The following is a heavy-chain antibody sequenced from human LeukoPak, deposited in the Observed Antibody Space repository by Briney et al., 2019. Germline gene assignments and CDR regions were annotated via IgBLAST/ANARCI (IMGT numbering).Heavy chain of an antibody. CDR3: ATRGLSREFDY. CDR1: GFTFSSYW. Sequence: GGSLRLSCAASGFTFSSYWMHWVRQAPGKGLVWVSRINSDGSSTSYADSVKGRFTISRDNAKNTLYLQMNSLRAEDTAVYYCATRGLSREFDYWGQGTLVTVSS. J-gene: IGHJ4*02. CDR2: INSDGSST. V-gene: IGHV3-74*01. D-gene: IGHD3-10*01.